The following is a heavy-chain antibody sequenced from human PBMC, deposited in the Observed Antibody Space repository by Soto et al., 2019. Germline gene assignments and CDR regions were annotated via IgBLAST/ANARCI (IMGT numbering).Heavy chain of an antibody. V-gene: IGHV4-59*01. CDR1: GGSISSYY. CDR3: ARAPNDYNYHYYGLDV. J-gene: IGHJ6*02. CDR2: IYYSGNT. D-gene: IGHD4-4*01. Sequence: QVQLQESGPGLVKPSETLSLTCVVSGGSISSYYWSWIRQPPGKGLECIGYIYYSGNTKYNPSLESRVTISVDMSKNQFSLYLRSVTAADTAVYYCARAPNDYNYHYYGLDVWGQGTTVTVSS.